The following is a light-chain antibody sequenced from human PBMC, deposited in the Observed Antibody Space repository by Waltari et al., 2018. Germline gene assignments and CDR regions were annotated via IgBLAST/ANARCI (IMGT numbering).Light chain of an antibody. CDR3: QQYNSYSPWT. CDR2: DAS. CDR1: QTITRW. V-gene: IGKV1-5*01. J-gene: IGKJ1*01. Sequence: DILLTQSPSTLSASVGDRVTITCRASQTITRWLAWYQQKPGKAPNLLIFDASSLAHGVPSRFSGSGSGTEFTLSISSLQPDDFATYYCQQYNSYSPWTFGPGTKVEIK.